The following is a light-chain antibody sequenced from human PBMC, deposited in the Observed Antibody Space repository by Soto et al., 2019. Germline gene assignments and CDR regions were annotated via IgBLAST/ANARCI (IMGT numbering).Light chain of an antibody. Sequence: SYELTQPPSVSVAPGQTATITCGGDSIGSKSVHWYQQKPGQAPVVVVYHDSDRPSGIPERFSGSRSGNTASLTISNLQAEDEADYSCCSFAGGATFVFGGGTQLTVL. CDR1: SIGSKS. V-gene: IGLV3-21*02. J-gene: IGLJ2*01. CDR3: CSFAGGATFV. CDR2: HDS.